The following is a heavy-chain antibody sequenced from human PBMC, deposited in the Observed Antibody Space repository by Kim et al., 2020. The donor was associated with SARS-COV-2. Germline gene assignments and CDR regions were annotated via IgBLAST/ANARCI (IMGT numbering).Heavy chain of an antibody. CDR1: GGSVNSSSYY. CDR3: ARQKGSWYQQPSDY. J-gene: IGHJ4*02. V-gene: IGHV4-39*01. CDR2: FYYSGST. D-gene: IGHD2-2*01. Sequence: SETLSLTCTVSGGSVNSSSYYWGWIRQPPGKGRVWFGSFYYSGSTYYNPSLKSRVTISVNTTKNQFSLRLSSLTAADTAVYYCARQKGSWYQQPSDYLGQETLVTV.